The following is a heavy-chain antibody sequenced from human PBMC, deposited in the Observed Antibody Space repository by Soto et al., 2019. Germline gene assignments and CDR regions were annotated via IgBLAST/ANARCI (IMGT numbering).Heavy chain of an antibody. D-gene: IGHD5-12*01. Sequence: PGGAQRVSCTASGFAFGDYAMSWFRQAPGKGLEWVGFIRSKAYGGATEYAASVKGRFTISRDDSKSIADLQMNSLKTGYTAVYYCTPVERWLHLSCYYGMDVWGQGTTVTVSS. V-gene: IGHV3-49*03. CDR2: IRSKAYGGAT. CDR3: TPVERWLHLSCYYGMDV. J-gene: IGHJ6*02. CDR1: GFAFGDYA.